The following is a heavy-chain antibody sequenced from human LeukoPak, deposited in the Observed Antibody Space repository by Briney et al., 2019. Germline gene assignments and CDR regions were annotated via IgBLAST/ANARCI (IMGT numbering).Heavy chain of an antibody. D-gene: IGHD6-19*01. CDR2: TLYDGSST. CDR1: ESNFNIYP. CDR3: ARGNVAVARNLIDF. Sequence: GGPLRLSCEASESNFNIYPMHWVRQAPGEGPEWVAVTLYDGSSTDYADSVKGRFTISRDNAKNTLYLQMNSLRPEYTGIYYCARGNVAVARNLIDFWGQGTLVTVSS. J-gene: IGHJ4*02. V-gene: IGHV3-30*04.